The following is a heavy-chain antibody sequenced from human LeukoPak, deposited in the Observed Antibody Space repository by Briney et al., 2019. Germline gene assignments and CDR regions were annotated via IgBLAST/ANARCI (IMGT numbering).Heavy chain of an antibody. V-gene: IGHV4-59*01. CDR3: ARGSATHWFDP. CDR2: IYYSGST. Sequence: SETLSLTCTVSGGSISSYYWSWIRQPPGKGLEWIGYIYYSGSTNYNPSLKSRVTISVDTSKNQSSLKLSSVTAADTAVYYCARGSATHWFDPWGQGTLVTVSS. J-gene: IGHJ5*02. D-gene: IGHD2-15*01. CDR1: GGSISSYY.